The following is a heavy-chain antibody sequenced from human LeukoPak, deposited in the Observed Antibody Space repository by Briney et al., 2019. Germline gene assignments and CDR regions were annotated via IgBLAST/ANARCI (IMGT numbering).Heavy chain of an antibody. Sequence: GASVKVSCKVSGYTLTELSMHWVRQAPGKGLEWMGGFDPEDGETIYAQKFQGRVTMTEDTSTDTAYMELSSLRSEDTAVYYCATVDYGDYYFDYWGQGTLVTVSS. CDR3: ATVDYGDYYFDY. J-gene: IGHJ4*02. V-gene: IGHV1-24*01. D-gene: IGHD4-17*01. CDR2: FDPEDGET. CDR1: GYTLTELS.